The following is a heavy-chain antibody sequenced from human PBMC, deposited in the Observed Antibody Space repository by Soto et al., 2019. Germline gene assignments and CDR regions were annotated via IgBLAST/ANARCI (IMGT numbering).Heavy chain of an antibody. CDR1: GFSLTTSGVG. Sequence: SGPTLVNPTQTLTLTCTFSGFSLTTSGVGVGWIRQTPGRAPEWLALIYWDGDERYSPSLRSRLTITKDTSKNQVVLTLANMDPVDTATYYCGHRVLRTFYGLVTTTAHYFDHWGQGALVTVSS. D-gene: IGHD3-3*01. V-gene: IGHV2-5*02. CDR2: IYWDGDE. J-gene: IGHJ4*02. CDR3: GHRVLRTFYGLVTTTAHYFDH.